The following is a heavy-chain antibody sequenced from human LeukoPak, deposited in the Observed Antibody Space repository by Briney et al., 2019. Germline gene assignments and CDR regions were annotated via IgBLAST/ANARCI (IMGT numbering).Heavy chain of an antibody. V-gene: IGHV1-2*02. J-gene: IGHJ5*02. Sequence: GVSVKVSCKPSGYTVTGYYMHWVRRAPGQGLGGMGWINPNSGGTNYAHKFQGRVTMTRDTSSSTASMERSRLRSSDTAVYHRARDGGSGYSSSRYPLSWFEPSGQGTLVTVSS. D-gene: IGHD6-13*01. CDR1: GYTVTGYY. CDR3: ARDGGSGYSSSRYPLSWFEP. CDR2: INPNSGGT.